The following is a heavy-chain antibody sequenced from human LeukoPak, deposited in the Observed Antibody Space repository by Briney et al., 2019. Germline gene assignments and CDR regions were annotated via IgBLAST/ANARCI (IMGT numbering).Heavy chain of an antibody. CDR3: ARSANYGVNWFDP. CDR1: GFTFSSYW. CDR2: IKQDGSEK. V-gene: IGHV3-7*05. Sequence: GGSLRLSCAASGFTFSSYWMSWVRQAPGKGLEWVANIKQDGSEKYNVDSVKGRFTVSRDNAKNSLYLQMNNLRAEDTAVYYCARSANYGVNWFDPWGQGTLVTVSS. J-gene: IGHJ5*02. D-gene: IGHD4-17*01.